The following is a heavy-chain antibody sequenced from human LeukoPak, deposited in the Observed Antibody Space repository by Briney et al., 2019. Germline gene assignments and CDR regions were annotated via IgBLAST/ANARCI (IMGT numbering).Heavy chain of an antibody. D-gene: IGHD3-10*01. CDR1: TYSFSDYW. CDR3: TRLIGSGWYFDY. Sequence: GESLKIPCKGSTYSFSDYWIGWVRQMPGKGLEWVAIIYPGDSDTRYSPSFQGQVTISAEKSISTVYLQWSSLQASDTAMYYCTRLIGSGWYFDYWGQGTLVTVSS. V-gene: IGHV5-51*01. CDR2: IYPGDSDT. J-gene: IGHJ4*02.